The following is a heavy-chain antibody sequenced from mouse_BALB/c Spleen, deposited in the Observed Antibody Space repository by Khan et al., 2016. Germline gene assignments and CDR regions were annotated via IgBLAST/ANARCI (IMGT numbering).Heavy chain of an antibody. CDR3: ARVRQALTY. D-gene: IGHD2-14*01. CDR1: GFTFSTYA. V-gene: IGHV5-6-3*01. Sequence: EVELVESGGGLVQPGGSLKLSCAASGFTFSTYAMSWVRETPDKRLELVATINSNGGSTYYPDNVKGRFTISRDNAKNTLYLQMTSLKSADTAMYYCARVRQALTYWGQGTSVTVSA. J-gene: IGHJ4*01. CDR2: INSNGGST.